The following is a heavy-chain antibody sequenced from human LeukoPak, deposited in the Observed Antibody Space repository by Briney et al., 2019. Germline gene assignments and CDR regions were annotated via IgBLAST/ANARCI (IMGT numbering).Heavy chain of an antibody. CDR2: IRYDGSNK. Sequence: GGSLRLSCAASGFTFSSYGMHWVRQAPGKGLEWVAFIRYDGSNKYYADSVKGRFTISRDNSKNTLYLQMNSLTDEETAVYFCEIYGGNTWDAFDIWGQGAMVTVSS. CDR1: GFTFSSYG. D-gene: IGHD4-23*01. V-gene: IGHV3-30*02. J-gene: IGHJ3*02. CDR3: EIYGGNTWDAFDI.